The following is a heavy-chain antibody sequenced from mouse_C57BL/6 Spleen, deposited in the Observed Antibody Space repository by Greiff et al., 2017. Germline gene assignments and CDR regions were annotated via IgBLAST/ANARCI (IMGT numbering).Heavy chain of an antibody. J-gene: IGHJ4*01. D-gene: IGHD2-4*01. CDR1: GYTFTSYW. Sequence: QVQLQQPGAELVKPGASVKLSCKASGYTFTSYWMHWVKQRPGQGLEWIGMIHPNSGSTNYNEKFKSKATLTVDKSSSTAYMQLSSLTSEDSAVYYCASYEYDEAHYAMDYWGQGTSVTVSS. CDR2: IHPNSGST. CDR3: ASYEYDEAHYAMDY. V-gene: IGHV1-64*01.